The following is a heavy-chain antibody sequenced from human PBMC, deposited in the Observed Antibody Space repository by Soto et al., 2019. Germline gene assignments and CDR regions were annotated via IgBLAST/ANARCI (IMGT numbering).Heavy chain of an antibody. CDR2: IYHSGST. Sequence: SETLSLTCAVSGGSISTGGYSWSWVRQPPGKGLEWVGYIYHSGSTYYNPSLSSRVTISVDRSKNQFSLNLNSVTAADTAVYFFARGGVRRGQSYYGMDVCGQGTTVTVS. CDR3: ARGGVRRGQSYYGMDV. J-gene: IGHJ6*01. V-gene: IGHV4-30-2*01. D-gene: IGHD1-26*01. CDR1: GGSISTGGYS.